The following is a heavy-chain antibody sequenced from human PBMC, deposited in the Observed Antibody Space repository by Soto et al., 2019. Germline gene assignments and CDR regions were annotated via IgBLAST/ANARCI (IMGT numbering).Heavy chain of an antibody. D-gene: IGHD3-3*01. Sequence: GGSLRLSCAASGFTFSSYAMSWVRQAPGKGLEWVSAISGSGGSTYYADSVKGRFTISRDNSKNTLYLQMNSLRAEDTAVYYCAKEWGITIFGVVIIGDYWGQGTLVTVSS. CDR1: GFTFSSYA. CDR2: ISGSGGST. CDR3: AKEWGITIFGVVIIGDY. V-gene: IGHV3-23*01. J-gene: IGHJ4*02.